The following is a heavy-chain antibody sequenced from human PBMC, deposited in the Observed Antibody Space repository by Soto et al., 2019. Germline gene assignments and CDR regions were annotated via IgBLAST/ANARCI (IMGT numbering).Heavy chain of an antibody. CDR3: TTLRLDP. D-gene: IGHD6-25*01. CDR1: GYTFTALY. CDR2: VNPNNGVT. J-gene: IGHJ5*02. Sequence: QVPLVQSGAEVKKPGASVKVSCKASGYTFTALYMNWVRQAPGQGLEWMGWVNPNNGVTKYAQKFQDRVIMTRDTSINTAYMELSRLTSDDTAVYYCTTLRLDPWGQGTLVTVSS. V-gene: IGHV1-2*02.